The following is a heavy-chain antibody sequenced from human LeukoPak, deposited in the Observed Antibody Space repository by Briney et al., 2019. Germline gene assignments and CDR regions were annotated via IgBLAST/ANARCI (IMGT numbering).Heavy chain of an antibody. Sequence: GASVKVSCKASGYTFTSYAMNWVRQAPGQGLEWMAWMNPKRGDTSYAQKFQGRVTMTRDTSISTAYMELSRLRFDDTAVYYCARNKEGKSLDYWGQGTLVTVSS. CDR3: ARNKEGKSLDY. J-gene: IGHJ4*02. CDR1: GYTFTSYA. CDR2: MNPKRGDT. V-gene: IGHV1-2*02.